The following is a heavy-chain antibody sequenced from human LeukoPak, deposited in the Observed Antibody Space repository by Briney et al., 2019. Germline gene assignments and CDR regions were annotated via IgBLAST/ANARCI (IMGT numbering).Heavy chain of an antibody. J-gene: IGHJ4*02. CDR1: GGSFSGYY. CDR2: INHSGST. V-gene: IGHV4-34*01. Sequence: SETLSLTCAVYGGSFSGYYWSWIRQPPGKGLEWIGEINHSGSTNYNPSLESRVTISVDKSRNQFSLRLSSVSAADAAVYYCGRHVGWTTATTSRFFDWGQGTLVIVSS. CDR3: GRHVGWTTATTSRFFD. D-gene: IGHD4-17*01.